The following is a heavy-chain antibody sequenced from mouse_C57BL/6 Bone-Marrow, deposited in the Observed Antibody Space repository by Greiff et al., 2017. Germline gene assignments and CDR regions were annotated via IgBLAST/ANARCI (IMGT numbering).Heavy chain of an antibody. CDR1: GYTFTSYG. J-gene: IGHJ4*01. V-gene: IGHV1-81*01. Sequence: VQLQQSGAELARPGASVSLSCKASGYTFTSYGISWVKQRTGQGLEWIGEISPRSGNTYYNEKFKGKATLTADKSSSTAYMELRSLTSEDSAVYFCARCYAMDYWGQGTSVTVSS. CDR3: ARCYAMDY. CDR2: ISPRSGNT.